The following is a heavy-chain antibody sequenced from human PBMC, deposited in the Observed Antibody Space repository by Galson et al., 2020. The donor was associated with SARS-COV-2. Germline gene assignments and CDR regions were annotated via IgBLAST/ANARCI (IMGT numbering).Heavy chain of an antibody. CDR2: ISYDGSNK. CDR1: GFTFSSYA. D-gene: IGHD3-10*01. J-gene: IGHJ5*02. V-gene: IGHV3-30-3*01. CDR3: ARDRGSDFYP. Sequence: SLKISCAASGFTFSSYAMHWVRQAPGKGLEWVAVISYDGSNKYYADSVKGRFTISRDNSKNTLYLQMNSLRAEDTAVYYCARDRGSDFYPWGQGTLVTVSS.